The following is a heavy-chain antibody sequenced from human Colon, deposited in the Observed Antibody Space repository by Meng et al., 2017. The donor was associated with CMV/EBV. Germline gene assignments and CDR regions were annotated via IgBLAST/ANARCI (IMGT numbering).Heavy chain of an antibody. CDR3: AKGSLEWLYYGMDV. J-gene: IGHJ6*02. D-gene: IGHD3-3*01. V-gene: IGHV3-23*03. CDR1: GFTFSNHA. CDR2: IYAGGRST. Sequence: GGSLRLSCAGSGFTFSNHAMSWVRQAPGKGLEWVSVIYAGGRSTYFADSVKGRFIISRDDSKNTLYMEMNSLRAEDTAVYYCAKGSLEWLYYGMDVWGQGTLVTVSS.